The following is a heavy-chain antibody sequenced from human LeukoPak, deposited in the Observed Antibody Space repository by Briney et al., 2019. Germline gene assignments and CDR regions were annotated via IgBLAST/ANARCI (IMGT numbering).Heavy chain of an antibody. J-gene: IGHJ3*02. CDR2: INHSGST. CDR3: ARRGLRSSPYKNAFDI. CDR1: GGSISSSSYY. V-gene: IGHV4-39*07. Sequence: SETLSLTCTVSGGSISSSSYYWGWIRQPPGKGLEWIGEINHSGSTNYNPSLKSRVTISVDTPKNQFSLKLSSVTAADTAVYYCARRGLRSSPYKNAFDIWGQGTMVTVSS. D-gene: IGHD6-13*01.